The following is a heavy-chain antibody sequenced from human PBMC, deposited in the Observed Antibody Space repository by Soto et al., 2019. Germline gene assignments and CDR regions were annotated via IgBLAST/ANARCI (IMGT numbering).Heavy chain of an antibody. D-gene: IGHD3-16*01. V-gene: IGHV3-23*01. CDR2: ISGSGGST. CDR3: AKGGDWLHGLDY. CDR1: GFTFSSYA. J-gene: IGHJ4*02. Sequence: PGGSLRLSCAASGFTFSSYAMSWVRQAPGKGLEWVSAISGSGGSTYYADSVKGRFTISRDNSKNTLYVQMNSLRAEDTAVYYCAKGGDWLHGLDYWGQGTLVTVSS.